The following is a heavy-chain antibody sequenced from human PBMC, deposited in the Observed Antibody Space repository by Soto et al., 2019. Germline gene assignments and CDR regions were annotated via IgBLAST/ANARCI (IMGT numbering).Heavy chain of an antibody. CDR1: GFTFRDYY. CDR3: AREYYYTMDV. V-gene: IGHV3-11*05. CDR2: IDSSTKYT. J-gene: IGHJ6*02. Sequence: QVQLVESGGGLVRPGGSLRLSCEASGFTFRDYYMTWFRQAPGKGLEWLSYIDSSTKYTNYADSVKGRFTISRDKAKNSLYLQMNSRRAADTAVYYCAREYYYTMDVWGQGTMVTVSS.